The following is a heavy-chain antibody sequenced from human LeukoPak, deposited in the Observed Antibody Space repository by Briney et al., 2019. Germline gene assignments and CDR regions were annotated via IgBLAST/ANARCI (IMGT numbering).Heavy chain of an antibody. CDR1: GFSFSDYY. D-gene: IGHD3-9*01. V-gene: IGHV3-11*01. CDR2: ITNSGSGSVL. Sequence: GESLRLSCVASGFSFSDYYMSWIRQAPGKGPEWLSYITNSGSGSVLSYADSVKGLFSSSRDNAKNSLYLQMNSLRAEDTAVYYCVRARGVVGTGYYYFDYWGQGTLVTVSS. CDR3: VRARGVVGTGYYYFDY. J-gene: IGHJ4*02.